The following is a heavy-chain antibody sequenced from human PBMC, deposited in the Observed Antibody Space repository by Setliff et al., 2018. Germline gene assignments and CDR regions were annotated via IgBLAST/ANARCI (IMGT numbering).Heavy chain of an antibody. V-gene: IGHV4-59*01. CDR1: GDSIGTYY. CDR3: ARGGTFRYFDY. Sequence: SETLSLTCNVSGDSIGTYYWSWIRLPPGKGLEYIGYVYYTGLANYSPSLKSRVTISIDTSKNQFSLKLTSVTAADTAVYYCARGGTFRYFDYWGRGTPVTVSS. J-gene: IGHJ4*02. CDR2: VYYTGLA. D-gene: IGHD5-12*01.